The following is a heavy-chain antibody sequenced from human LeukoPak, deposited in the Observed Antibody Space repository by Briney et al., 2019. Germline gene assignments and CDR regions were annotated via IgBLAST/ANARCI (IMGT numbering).Heavy chain of an antibody. CDR2: INPNSGGT. CDR3: ARGVSYGQRDEY. V-gene: IGHV1-2*06. D-gene: IGHD5-18*01. Sequence: ASVKVSCKASGYTFTRYPMHWVRQAPGQGLEWMGRINPNSGGTNYAQKFQGRVTMTRDTSISTAYMELSRLRSDDTAVYYCARGVSYGQRDEYWGQGTLVTVSS. J-gene: IGHJ4*02. CDR1: GYTFTRYP.